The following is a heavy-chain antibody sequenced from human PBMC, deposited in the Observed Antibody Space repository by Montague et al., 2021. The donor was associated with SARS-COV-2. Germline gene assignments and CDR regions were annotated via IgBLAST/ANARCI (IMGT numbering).Heavy chain of an antibody. D-gene: IGHD3-3*01. CDR2: VTSGGNT. J-gene: IGHJ4*02. Sequence: SETLSLTCTISGYSGSHYYWSFIRQTPGKGLEWIGIVTSGGNTXXXPSLKNRVSISMDTSKSQFSLKLTSVTAADTAVYFCAGGSGWMSDSWGQGTLVTVSS. CDR1: GYSGSHYY. V-gene: IGHV4-59*02. CDR3: AGGSGWMSDS.